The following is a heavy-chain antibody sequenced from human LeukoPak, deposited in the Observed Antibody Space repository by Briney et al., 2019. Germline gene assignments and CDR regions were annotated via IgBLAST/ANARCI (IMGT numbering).Heavy chain of an antibody. Sequence: SETLSLTCTVSGDSISSGGYYWSWIRQHPGKGLEWIGYIHYSGSTYHNPSLKDRVTISMYTSKNQFSLKLSSVTAADTAVYYCARDPYGSGTYLLWGQGTLVTVSS. CDR1: GDSISSGGYY. J-gene: IGHJ4*02. CDR3: ARDPYGSGTYLL. D-gene: IGHD3-10*01. V-gene: IGHV4-31*03. CDR2: IHYSGST.